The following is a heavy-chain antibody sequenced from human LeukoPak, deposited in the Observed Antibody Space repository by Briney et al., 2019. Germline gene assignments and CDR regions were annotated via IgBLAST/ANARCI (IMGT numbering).Heavy chain of an antibody. CDR3: ARALYYDSSGYYSSSYYYFQH. V-gene: IGHV1-2*02. CDR2: VNPNSGGT. J-gene: IGHJ1*01. Sequence: ASVKVSCKASGYTFTGYYMHWVRQAPGQGLEWMGWVNPNSGGTHYAQTFQGRVTMTRDTSISTAYMELSRLRSDDTAEYYCARALYYDSSGYYSSSYYYFQHWGQGTLVTVSS. D-gene: IGHD3-22*01. CDR1: GYTFTGYY.